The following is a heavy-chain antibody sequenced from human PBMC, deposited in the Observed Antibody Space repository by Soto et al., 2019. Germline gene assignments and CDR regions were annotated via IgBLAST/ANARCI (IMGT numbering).Heavy chain of an antibody. CDR3: LSGAGQNGRDTRFDY. CDR1: GFTFSNHG. V-gene: IGHV3-30*03. J-gene: IGHJ4*02. CDR2: ISYNGIDT. Sequence: QMQLVESGGGVVQPGRSLRLSCAASGFTFSNHGIHWFRQAPGKGLEWVGDISYNGIDTWYADSVKGRFTIYRDNFKNTAYLQMNGLRLEVTAVYYCLSGAGQNGRDTRFDYWGQGTLVTVSP. D-gene: IGHD1-26*01.